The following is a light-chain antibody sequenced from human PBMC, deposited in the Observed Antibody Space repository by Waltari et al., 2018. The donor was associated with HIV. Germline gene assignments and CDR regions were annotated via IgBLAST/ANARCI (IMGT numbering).Light chain of an antibody. V-gene: IGKV1-39*01. Sequence: DIQMTQSPSSLSASVGDRITLTCRASQNIFSHLSWYHKKPRKAPRLLVCAGSSLQRVVPSMFSSSGSAADFTLTSSSLHPDDFGTYYCQQTFSAPFTFGPGTTVDIK. J-gene: IGKJ3*01. CDR3: QQTFSAPFT. CDR2: AGS. CDR1: QNIFSH.